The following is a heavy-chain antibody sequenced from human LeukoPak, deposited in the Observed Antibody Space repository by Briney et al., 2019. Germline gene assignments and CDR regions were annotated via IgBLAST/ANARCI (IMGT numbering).Heavy chain of an antibody. J-gene: IGHJ4*02. V-gene: IGHV1-2*06. CDR2: INPSSGGT. Sequence: GASVKVSCKASAYTFTGYYMHWVRQAPGQGLEWMGRINPSSGGTNYAQKFQGRVTMTRDTSITTAYMELSRLTSDDTAVYYCARASGALRTARFDYWGQGTLVTVSS. CDR3: ARASGALRTARFDY. CDR1: AYTFTGYY. D-gene: IGHD3-10*01.